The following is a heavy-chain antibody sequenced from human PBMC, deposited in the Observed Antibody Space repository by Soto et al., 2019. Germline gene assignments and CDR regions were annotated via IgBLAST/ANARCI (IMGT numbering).Heavy chain of an antibody. Sequence: EVQLLDSGGALVQPGGSLRLSCATSGFTFSNHAMSWVRQAPGKGLEWGSTFTTSGDFTYYADSVKGRFTISRDNSKSTLYLQMNSLRVENMAVYYCARLVTDWGQGTLVTVSS. D-gene: IGHD4-4*01. CDR2: FTTSGDFT. CDR1: GFTFSNHA. J-gene: IGHJ4*02. V-gene: IGHV3-23*01. CDR3: ARLVTD.